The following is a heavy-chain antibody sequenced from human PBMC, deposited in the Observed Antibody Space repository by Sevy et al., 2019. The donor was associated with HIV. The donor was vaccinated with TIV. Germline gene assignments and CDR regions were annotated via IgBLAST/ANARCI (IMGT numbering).Heavy chain of an antibody. Sequence: ASVKVSCKASGYSFISYGINWVRQAPGQGLEWMGWISPYNGYTTSAQKFQDRVTLTTDTSTSTAYMELRSLRSDDTAVYYCARDDTYSDPARYHYSYMDVWAKGPRSPSP. CDR2: ISPYNGYT. CDR1: GYSFISYG. D-gene: IGHD1-26*01. J-gene: IGHJ6*03. V-gene: IGHV1-18*01. CDR3: ARDDTYSDPARYHYSYMDV.